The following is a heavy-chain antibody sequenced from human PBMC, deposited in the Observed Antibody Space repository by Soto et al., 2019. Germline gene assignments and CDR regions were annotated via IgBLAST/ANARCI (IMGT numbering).Heavy chain of an antibody. V-gene: IGHV1-69*01. CDR1: GGSLSSCA. D-gene: IGHD6-13*01. J-gene: IGHJ6*02. CDR3: ARGLPSNINDLGIADYYYGMDV. Sequence: SVKVSCTASGGSLSSCAIGLVRQYPGQGLEWMGGIIPIFGTANYAQKFQGRVTITADESTCTAYMELSSLRSEDTAVYYCARGLPSNINDLGIADYYYGMDVWGQWTTGTVSS. CDR2: IIPIFGTA.